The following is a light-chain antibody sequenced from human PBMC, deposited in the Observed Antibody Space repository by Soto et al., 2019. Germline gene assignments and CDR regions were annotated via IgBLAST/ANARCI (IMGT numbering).Light chain of an antibody. CDR2: RNN. CDR1: SSNIGSNY. V-gene: IGLV1-47*01. CDR3: VTWDDSLSGVV. J-gene: IGLJ2*01. Sequence: QSALTQPPSASVTPGQRVTISCSGSSSNIGSNYVYWYQQLPGTAPKLLIYRNNQRPSGVPDRFSGSKSGTSASLAISGLRSEDVADYYCVTWDDSLSGVVFGGGTQLTVL.